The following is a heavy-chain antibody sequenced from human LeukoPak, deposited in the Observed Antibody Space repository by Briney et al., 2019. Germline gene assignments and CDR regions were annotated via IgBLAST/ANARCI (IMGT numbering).Heavy chain of an antibody. CDR2: IIPIFDTA. V-gene: IGHV1-69*13. CDR3: ARDGPLYYDSSGGDLT. CDR1: GGPFSTYP. Sequence: GASVKVSCKASGGPFSTYPISWVRQAPGQGLEWMGRIIPIFDTANYAQKFQGRVTITSDESTTTVYMELSSLRFEDTAVYYCARDGPLYYDSSGGDLTWGHGTMVTVSS. J-gene: IGHJ3*01. D-gene: IGHD3-22*01.